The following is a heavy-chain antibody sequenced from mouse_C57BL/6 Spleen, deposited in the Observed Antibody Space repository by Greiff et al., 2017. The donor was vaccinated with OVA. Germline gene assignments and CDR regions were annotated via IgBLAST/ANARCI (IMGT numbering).Heavy chain of an antibody. CDR2: IYPGSGST. J-gene: IGHJ1*03. CDR1: GYTFTSYW. V-gene: IGHV1-55*01. Sequence: QVQLKQPGAELVKPGASVKMSCTASGYTFTSYWITWVKQRPGQGLEWIGDIYPGSGSTNYNEKFKSKATLTVDTSSSTAYMQLSSLTSEDSAVYYCARFITTVVARDWYFDVWGTGTTVTVSS. CDR3: ARFITTVVARDWYFDV. D-gene: IGHD1-1*01.